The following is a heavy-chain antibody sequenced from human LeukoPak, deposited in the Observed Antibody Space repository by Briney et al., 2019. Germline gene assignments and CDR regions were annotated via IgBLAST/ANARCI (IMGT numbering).Heavy chain of an antibody. CDR3: ARSDWFDP. V-gene: IGHV3-74*01. CDR1: GITFGGHW. J-gene: IGHJ5*02. Sequence: GGSLRLSCAAYGITFGGHWMHWVSQAPGKGQVWVSRIKADGSSATYADSVKGRFTISRDNAKNTLYLQMNSLRVEDTAVYYCARSDWFDPWGQGTLVTVSS. CDR2: IKADGSSA.